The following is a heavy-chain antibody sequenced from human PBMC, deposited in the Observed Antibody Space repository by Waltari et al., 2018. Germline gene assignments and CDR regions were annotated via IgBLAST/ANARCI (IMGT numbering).Heavy chain of an antibody. V-gene: IGHV4-61*02. CDR1: GDSINSGSAH. J-gene: IGHJ6*02. D-gene: IGHD2-2*01. CDR3: ARLIVIPATINYFHGLDV. CDR2: VDSSGGT. Sequence: QVQLQESGPGLVNPSQTLFLTCTVSGDSINSGSAHWSWIRQPAGKGLEWIGRVDSSGGTNYNPVLQSRVTISIDTSRKQFSLRLTSVTAADTAVYYCARLIVIPATINYFHGLDVWGQGATVTVSS.